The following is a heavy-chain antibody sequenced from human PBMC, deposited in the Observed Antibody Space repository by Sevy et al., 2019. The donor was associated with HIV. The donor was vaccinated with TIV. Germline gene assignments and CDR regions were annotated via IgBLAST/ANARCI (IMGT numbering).Heavy chain of an antibody. D-gene: IGHD3-16*01. CDR3: ARVSAYYDKGLDT. V-gene: IGHV3-48*03. J-gene: IGHJ5*02. CDR1: GFTFRNYE. CDR2: ISSSDVTK. Sequence: GGSLRLSCAASGFTFRNYEMNWVRQAPGKGLEWISYISSSDVTKYYADSVKGRFTISRDNAKNSLSLQMNSLRAEDTAVYYCARVSAYYDKGLDTWGQGTRVTVSS.